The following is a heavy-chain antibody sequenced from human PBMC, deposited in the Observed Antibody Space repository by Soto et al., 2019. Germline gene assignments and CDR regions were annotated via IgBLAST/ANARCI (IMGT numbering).Heavy chain of an antibody. J-gene: IGHJ4*02. CDR3: AKWTGRYCSGGRCYLDDPFDY. D-gene: IGHD2-15*01. CDR2: ISGSAAST. CDR1: GFTFSNYA. Sequence: EVHLLESGGDLVQPGGSLRLSCVASGFTFSNYAMSSVRQAPGKGLDWVSGISGSAASTFYADSVKGRFTISRDNSKYTLNLQMNSLRAEDTAVYYCAKWTGRYCSGGRCYLDDPFDYWGQGTLVTVSS. V-gene: IGHV3-23*01.